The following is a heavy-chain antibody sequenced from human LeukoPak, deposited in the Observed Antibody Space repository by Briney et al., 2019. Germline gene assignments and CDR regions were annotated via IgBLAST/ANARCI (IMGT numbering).Heavy chain of an antibody. D-gene: IGHD3-3*01. J-gene: IGHJ4*02. V-gene: IGHV5-51*01. Sequence: GESLKISCKGSGYRFTSYWIGWVRQMPGKGLEWMGIIYPGDSDTRYSPSFQGQVTISADKPISTAYLQWSSLKASDTAMYYCARRITIFGVVNYFDYWGQGTLVTVSS. CDR3: ARRITIFGVVNYFDY. CDR1: GYRFTSYW. CDR2: IYPGDSDT.